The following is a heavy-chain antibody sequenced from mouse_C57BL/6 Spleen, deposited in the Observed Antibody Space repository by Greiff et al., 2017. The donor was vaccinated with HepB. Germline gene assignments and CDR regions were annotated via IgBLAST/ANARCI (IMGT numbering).Heavy chain of an antibody. CDR3: AMRAVNEYSKKWVADV. CDR1: GYSFTGYY. Sequence: EVQLQQSGPELVKPGASVKISCKASGYSFTGYYMNWVKQSPEKSLEWIGEINPSTGGTTYNQKFKAKATLTVDKSSSTAYMQLKSLTSEDSAVYYCAMRAVNEYSKKWVADVWGTGTTVTVSS. CDR2: INPSTGGT. J-gene: IGHJ1*03. V-gene: IGHV1-42*01. D-gene: IGHD2-5*01.